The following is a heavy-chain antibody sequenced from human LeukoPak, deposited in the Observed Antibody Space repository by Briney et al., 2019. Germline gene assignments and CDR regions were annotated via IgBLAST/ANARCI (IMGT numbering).Heavy chain of an antibody. CDR2: INEDGSVK. J-gene: IGHJ4*02. Sequence: GGSLRLSCAASGFTFTSYWMTWVRQAPGKGLEWLTNINEDGSVKHYVDSVRGRFTISRDNAKSSLYLQMNSLRAEDTAGYYCAKPGMEPYYFDYWGQGTLVTVSS. CDR3: AKPGMEPYYFDY. V-gene: IGHV3-7*01. D-gene: IGHD1-1*01. CDR1: GFTFTSYW.